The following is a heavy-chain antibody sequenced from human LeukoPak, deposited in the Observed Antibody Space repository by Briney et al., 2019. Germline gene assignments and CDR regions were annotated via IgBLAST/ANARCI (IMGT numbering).Heavy chain of an antibody. CDR3: ARDSVVAPYYFDY. V-gene: IGHV4-34*01. J-gene: IGHJ4*02. Sequence: SETLSLTCAVYGGSFSGYYWSWIRQPPGKGLEWIEEINHSGSTNYNPSLKSRVTISVDTSKNQFSLKLSSVTAADTAVYYCARDSVVAPYYFDYWGQGTLVTVSS. CDR1: GGSFSGYY. CDR2: INHSGST. D-gene: IGHD2-15*01.